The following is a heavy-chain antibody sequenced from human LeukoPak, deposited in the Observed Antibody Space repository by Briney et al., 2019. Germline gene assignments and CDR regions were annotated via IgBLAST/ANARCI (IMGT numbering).Heavy chain of an antibody. D-gene: IGHD5-18*01. J-gene: IGHJ4*02. CDR1: GGSISSYY. Sequence: SETLSLTCTVSGGSISSYYWSWIRQPPGKGLEWIGYIYYSGSTNYNPSLKSRVTISVDTSKNQFSLKLSSVTAADTAVYYCASGPGYSYGYGLDYWGQGTLVTVSS. CDR3: ASGPGYSYGYGLDY. CDR2: IYYSGST. V-gene: IGHV4-59*01.